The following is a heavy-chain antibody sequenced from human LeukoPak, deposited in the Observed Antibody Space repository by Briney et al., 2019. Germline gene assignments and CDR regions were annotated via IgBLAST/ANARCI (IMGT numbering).Heavy chain of an antibody. D-gene: IGHD3-22*01. CDR2: ISGSGGST. J-gene: IGHJ4*02. Sequence: GGSLRLSCAASGFTFSSYAMSWVRQAPGKGLEWVSAISGSGGSTYYADSVKGRFTITRDNSKNTLYLQMNSLRAEDTAVYYCARYYYDSSGYYSGSDYWGQGTLVTVSS. V-gene: IGHV3-23*01. CDR3: ARYYYDSSGYYSGSDY. CDR1: GFTFSSYA.